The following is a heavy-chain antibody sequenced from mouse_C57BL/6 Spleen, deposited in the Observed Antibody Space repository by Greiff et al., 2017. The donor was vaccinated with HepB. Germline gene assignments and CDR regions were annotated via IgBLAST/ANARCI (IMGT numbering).Heavy chain of an antibody. Sequence: VQLQQPGAELVRPGSSVKLSCKASGYTFTSYWMDWVKQRPGQGLEWIGNIYPSDSETHYNQKFKDKATLTVDKSSSTAYMQLSSLTSEDSAVYYCARTGTTVVHYFDYWGQGTTLTVSS. J-gene: IGHJ2*01. D-gene: IGHD1-1*01. CDR2: IYPSDSET. CDR3: ARTGTTVVHYFDY. V-gene: IGHV1-61*01. CDR1: GYTFTSYW.